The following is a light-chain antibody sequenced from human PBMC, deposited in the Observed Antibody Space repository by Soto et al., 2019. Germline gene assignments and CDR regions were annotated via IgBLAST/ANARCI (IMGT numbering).Light chain of an antibody. CDR3: QQYNKWPLT. J-gene: IGKJ1*01. CDR2: AVS. V-gene: IGKV3-15*01. CDR1: QSVSSN. Sequence: EIMMTQSPGTLSASPGERATLSCRASQSVSSNLAWYQQKPGQAPRLLIYAVSTRATGIPARFSGSGSGTEFTLTISSLQSEDFAVYYCQQYNKWPLTVGQGNKVDIQ.